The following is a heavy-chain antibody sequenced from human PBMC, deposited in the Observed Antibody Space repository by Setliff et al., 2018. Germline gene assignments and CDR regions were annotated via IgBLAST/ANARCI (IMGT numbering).Heavy chain of an antibody. CDR1: GFAFSTYG. CDR2: IRYDGSYK. J-gene: IGHJ4*02. CDR3: VASPSNKNGHFEY. V-gene: IGHV3-30*02. Sequence: GGSLRLSCVASGFAFSTYGMHWVRQAPGKGLEWVAFIRYDGSYKYYADSVLGRFTISRDNIKNTAFLQLNSLRADDTAMYYCVASPSNKNGHFEYWGQGTLVTVSS.